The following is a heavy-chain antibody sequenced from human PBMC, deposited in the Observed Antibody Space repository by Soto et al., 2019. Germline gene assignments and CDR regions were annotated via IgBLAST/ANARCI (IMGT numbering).Heavy chain of an antibody. D-gene: IGHD3-9*01. CDR3: ARGGSNDWQVALDI. CDR2: INHSGNN. CDR1: GGSFSTYY. V-gene: IGHV4-34*01. J-gene: IGHJ3*02. Sequence: QLQQWGAGLLKPSETLSLTCVVSGGSFSTYYYNWIRQSPGKGLEWIGEINHSGNNNYSPSLKILVTMSLDTSKNQFSLKLTSVTAADTAVYYCARGGSNDWQVALDIWGQGTMVTVSS.